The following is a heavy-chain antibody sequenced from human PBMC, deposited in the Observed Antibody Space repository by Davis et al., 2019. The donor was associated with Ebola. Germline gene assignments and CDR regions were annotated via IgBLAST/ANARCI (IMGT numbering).Heavy chain of an antibody. CDR2: ISPYNDDA. CDR1: GYPFTTYG. D-gene: IGHD1-26*01. CDR3: ARDQGLGATIPGY. Sequence: ASVKVSCKASGYPFTTYGVTWVRQAPGQGLEWMGWISPYNDDAQYAQKFQGRVILTTDTSTTTVYLELRSLRSDDTALYYCARDQGLGATIPGYWGQGTLVTVSS. J-gene: IGHJ4*02. V-gene: IGHV1-18*01.